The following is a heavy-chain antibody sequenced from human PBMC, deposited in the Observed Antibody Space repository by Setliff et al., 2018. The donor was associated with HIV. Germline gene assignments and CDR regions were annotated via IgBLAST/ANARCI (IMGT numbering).Heavy chain of an antibody. V-gene: IGHV3-74*01. J-gene: IGHJ4*02. CDR2: INIDGSNT. CDR3: ARDPDTSNKIDY. D-gene: IGHD5-18*01. Sequence: PGGSLRLSCAASGFTFSKHWMHWVRQAPGKGLAWVSRINIDGSNTYYADSVKGRFTISRDNAKDTLYLQMNSLRAEDTAVYYCARDPDTSNKIDYWGQGTLVTVSS. CDR1: GFTFSKHW.